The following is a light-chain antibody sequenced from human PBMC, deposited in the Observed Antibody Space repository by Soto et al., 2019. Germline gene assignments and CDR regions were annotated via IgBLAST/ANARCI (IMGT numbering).Light chain of an antibody. V-gene: IGKV3-20*01. Sequence: EIVLTQSPGSPSLSPGQRATLSSRDSQSVDTTFFAWYQKKPGQAPRLLIYGASKRATGIPDRFSGSGSGTDFTLIISRLEPEDFAVYYCQQYMSSVTFGQGTKVEIK. CDR3: QQYMSSVT. CDR2: GAS. J-gene: IGKJ1*01. CDR1: QSVDTTF.